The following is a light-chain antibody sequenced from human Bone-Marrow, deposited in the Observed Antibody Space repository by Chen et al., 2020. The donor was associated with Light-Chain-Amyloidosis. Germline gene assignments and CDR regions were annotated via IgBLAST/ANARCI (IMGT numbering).Light chain of an antibody. Sequence: EIVMTQSPDTLSVSPGETATLSCRASESVGSNVAWHQQRPGQDPRLLIYSASIRATGVPARFRGSGSGTEFTLTISSPQSEDSARYYCQQYKNWPPWTFGQGTKVEIK. J-gene: IGKJ1*01. V-gene: IGKV3-15*01. CDR2: SAS. CDR1: ESVGSN. CDR3: QQYKNWPPWT.